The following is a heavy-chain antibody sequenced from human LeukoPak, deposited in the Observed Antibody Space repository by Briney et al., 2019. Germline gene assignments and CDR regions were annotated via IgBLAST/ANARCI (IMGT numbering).Heavy chain of an antibody. J-gene: IGHJ6*03. V-gene: IGHV3-30-3*01. CDR2: ISYDGSNK. CDR3: ARVVVDFWSGYYTHYYMDV. Sequence: GGSLRLSCAASGFTFSSYAMHWVRQAPGKGLEWVAVISYDGSNKYYADSVKGRFTISRDNSKNTLYLQMNSLRAEDTAVYYCARVVVDFWSGYYTHYYMDVWGKGTTVTVSS. CDR1: GFTFSSYA. D-gene: IGHD3-3*01.